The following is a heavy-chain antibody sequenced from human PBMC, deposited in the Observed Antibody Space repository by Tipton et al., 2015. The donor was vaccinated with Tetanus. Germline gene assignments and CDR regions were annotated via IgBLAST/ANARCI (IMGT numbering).Heavy chain of an antibody. J-gene: IGHJ2*01. CDR2: IYPGDSDT. V-gene: IGHV5-51*01. CDR3: ARRLGPYTGDQIWHFDL. CDR1: GYNFTIYW. D-gene: IGHD7-27*01. Sequence: VQLVQSGAELKKPGESLKISCQGSGYNFTIYWIAWVRQMPGKGLEWMGIIYPGDSDTRYSPSFQGQVTISADKSSTTAYLQWSSLKASDTAMYYCARRLGPYTGDQIWHFDLWGRGTLVTVSS.